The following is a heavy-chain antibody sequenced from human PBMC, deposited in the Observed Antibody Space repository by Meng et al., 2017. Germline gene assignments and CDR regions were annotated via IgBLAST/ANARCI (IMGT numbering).Heavy chain of an antibody. CDR3: ARGQATSRDYYYGMDV. J-gene: IGHJ6*02. CDR1: GDTFSSYA. D-gene: IGHD1-1*01. Sequence: SVKVSCKASGDTFSSYAISWVRQAPGQGLEWMGGIIPIFGTANYAQKFQGRVTITADESTSTAYMELSSLRSEDTAVYYCARGQATSRDYYYGMDVWGQGTTVTVSS. V-gene: IGHV1-69*13. CDR2: IIPIFGTA.